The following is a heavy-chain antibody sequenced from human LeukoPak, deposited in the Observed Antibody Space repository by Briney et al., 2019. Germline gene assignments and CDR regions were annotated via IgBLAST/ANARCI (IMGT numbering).Heavy chain of an antibody. D-gene: IGHD3-10*01. CDR3: ALQGVRGVSYFFDY. CDR1: GYSFTTYA. V-gene: IGHV1-3*01. J-gene: IGHJ4*02. CDR2: INAGNGNT. Sequence: GASVKVSCKASGYSFTTYALHWVRQAPGQSPEWMGWINAGNGNTRYSQKFEGRVTITRDTSASTAYMDLSSLRSEDTAVYYCALQGVRGVSYFFDYWGQGTLVTVSS.